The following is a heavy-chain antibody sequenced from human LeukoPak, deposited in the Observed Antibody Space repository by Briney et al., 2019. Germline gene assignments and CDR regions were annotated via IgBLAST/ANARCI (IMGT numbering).Heavy chain of an antibody. CDR2: IQAKASRGVT. CDR3: TRAPHPRCSSSGCYLDY. CDR1: GFTFGDYA. Sequence: RSLRLSCSTAGFTFGDYAMSWVRQAQGKGREWVGFIQAKASRGVTKCAASVNVRCSISRDDSQSIANLQMNDLKTEDTAVYYCTRAPHPRCSSSGCYLDYWGQGNLVTVSS. D-gene: IGHD2-2*01. V-gene: IGHV3-49*04. J-gene: IGHJ4*02.